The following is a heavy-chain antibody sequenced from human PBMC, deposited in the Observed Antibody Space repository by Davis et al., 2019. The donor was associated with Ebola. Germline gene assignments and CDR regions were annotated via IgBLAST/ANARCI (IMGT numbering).Heavy chain of an antibody. CDR1: EFTFSSYS. J-gene: IGHJ6*02. CDR2: ISSSSSYI. V-gene: IGHV3-21*01. CDR3: ARDHVLYDFWSGYYYYYYGMDV. D-gene: IGHD3-3*01. Sequence: GESLKISCAASEFTFSSYSMNWVRQAPGKGLEWVSSISSSSSYIYYADSVKGRFTISRDNAKNSLYLQMNSLRAEDTAVYYCARDHVLYDFWSGYYYYYYGMDVWGQGTTVTVSS.